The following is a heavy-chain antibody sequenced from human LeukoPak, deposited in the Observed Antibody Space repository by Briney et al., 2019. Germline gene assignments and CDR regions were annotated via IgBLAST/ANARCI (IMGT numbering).Heavy chain of an antibody. Sequence: GRSLRLSCAASGFTFSSYAMHWVRQAPGKGLEWVAVKSYDGSNKYYADSVKGRFTLSRDNSKNTLYLQMNSLRAEDTAVYYCARSGFGNGWLGYYYGMDVWGQGATVTVSS. V-gene: IGHV3-30-3*01. CDR2: KSYDGSNK. D-gene: IGHD6-19*01. CDR3: ARSGFGNGWLGYYYGMDV. J-gene: IGHJ6*02. CDR1: GFTFSSYA.